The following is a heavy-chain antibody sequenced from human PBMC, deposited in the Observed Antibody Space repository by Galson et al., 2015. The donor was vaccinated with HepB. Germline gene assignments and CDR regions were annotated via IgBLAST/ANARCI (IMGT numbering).Heavy chain of an antibody. J-gene: IGHJ6*02. V-gene: IGHV3-30*04. CDR3: AREGGPPSYAGVGLDV. Sequence: SLRLSCAASGFTFSTYSMHWVRQAPGKGLEWVAISSHDGNNENYADYLKGRFTVSRDNSKNTLDRQMNSLRTEDTAVYYCAREGGPPSYAGVGLDVWGQGTTVTVSS. CDR2: SSHDGNNE. D-gene: IGHD2-8*01. CDR1: GFTFSTYS.